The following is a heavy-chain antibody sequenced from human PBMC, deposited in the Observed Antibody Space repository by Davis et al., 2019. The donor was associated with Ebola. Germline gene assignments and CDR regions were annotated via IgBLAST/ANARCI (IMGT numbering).Heavy chain of an antibody. J-gene: IGHJ4*02. Sequence: PGGSLRLSCAASGFTFSSYAMSWVRQAPGKGLEWISSISGSGGSTYYADSVKGRFTVSRDNSRNTLYLQMNSLRAEDTAVYYCAEEWGDGSSWYARGYFDYWGQGTLVTVSS. CDR3: AEEWGDGSSWYARGYFDY. CDR1: GFTFSSYA. V-gene: IGHV3-23*01. CDR2: ISGSGGST. D-gene: IGHD6-13*01.